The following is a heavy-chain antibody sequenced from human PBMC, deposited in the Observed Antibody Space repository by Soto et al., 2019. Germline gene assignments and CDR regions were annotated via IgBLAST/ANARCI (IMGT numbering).Heavy chain of an antibody. V-gene: IGHV3-23*01. CDR3: AKRDVPHSTSNAYFYDH. J-gene: IGHJ4*02. CDR2: ISVSVGST. CDR1: GFPFAPST. Sequence: EVQLLQSGGGLVQPGGSLTLSCGVSGFPFAPSTMSWVRQAPGKGLEWVSTISVSVGSTCSADSVQGRFTVSSDISDNTLFLRMTSLTADDTAVYFCAKRDVPHSTSNAYFYDHWGRGVLVTVSS. D-gene: IGHD2-21*02.